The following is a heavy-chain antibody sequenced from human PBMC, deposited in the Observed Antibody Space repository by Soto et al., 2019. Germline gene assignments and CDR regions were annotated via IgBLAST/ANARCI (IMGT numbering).Heavy chain of an antibody. J-gene: IGHJ6*03. CDR1: GYSFTSYW. Sequence: GESLKFSCKGSGYSFTSYWIGWVRQMPGKGLEWMGIIYPGDSDTRYSPSFQGQVTISADKSISTAYLQWSSLKASDTAFYYCARRAQSTARHYYYYMDVWGKGTTVTVSS. V-gene: IGHV5-51*01. CDR3: ARRAQSTARHYYYYMDV. D-gene: IGHD6-25*01. CDR2: IYPGDSDT.